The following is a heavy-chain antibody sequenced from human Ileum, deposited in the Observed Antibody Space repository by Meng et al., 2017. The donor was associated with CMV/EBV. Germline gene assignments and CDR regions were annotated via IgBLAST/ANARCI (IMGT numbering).Heavy chain of an antibody. Sequence: GESLKISCAASGFTFSRYWVHWVRQGPGKGPVWVSRIDTDGSSTIYADSVRGRFTISRDNFKNTLYLQMNSLRAEDTAVYYCGKDFDSGVVGAHRGTGHWGQGTLVTVSS. CDR1: GFTFSRYW. CDR2: IDTDGSST. D-gene: IGHD1-26*01. V-gene: IGHV3-74*01. CDR3: GKDFDSGVVGAHRGTGH. J-gene: IGHJ1*01.